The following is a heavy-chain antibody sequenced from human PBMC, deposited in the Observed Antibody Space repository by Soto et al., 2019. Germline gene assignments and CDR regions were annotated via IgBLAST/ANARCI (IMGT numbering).Heavy chain of an antibody. CDR1: GYPFTSSY. CDR3: ARDRNYEFWRGDPYYYYGMDV. V-gene: IGHV1-46*01. D-gene: IGHD3-3*01. CDR2: INPSGGST. J-gene: IGHJ6*02. Sequence: SSVQVSCKASGYPFTSSYMHWVRQAPGQGLAWMGIINPSGGSTSYAQKFQGRVTMTRDTSTSTVYMELSSLRSEDTAVYDCARDRNYEFWRGDPYYYYGMDVGG.